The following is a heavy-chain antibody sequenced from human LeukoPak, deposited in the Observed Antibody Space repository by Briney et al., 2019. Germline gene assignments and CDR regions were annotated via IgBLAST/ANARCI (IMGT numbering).Heavy chain of an antibody. CDR1: GGSISSSSYY. CDR2: IYYSGST. J-gene: IGHJ3*02. CDR3: ARDPWDFGRGAFDI. V-gene: IGHV4-39*07. D-gene: IGHD1-26*01. Sequence: SETLSLTCTVSGGSISSSSYYWGWIRQPPGKGLEWIGSIYYSGSTYYNPSLKSRVTISVDTSKNQFSLKLSSVTAADTAVYYCARDPWDFGRGAFDIWGQGTMVTVSS.